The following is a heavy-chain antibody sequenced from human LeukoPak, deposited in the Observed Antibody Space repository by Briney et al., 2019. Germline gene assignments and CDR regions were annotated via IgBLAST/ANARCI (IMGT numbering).Heavy chain of an antibody. J-gene: IGHJ4*02. Sequence: SQTLSLTFSIAGDSVSNNSAAWNWIRQSPSRGLEWLGSTYYRSKWYNDYAVSVKSRITINPDTSKNQFSLQVNSVTPEDTAVYYCARAPTPIIAVAGSFDYWGQGTLVTVSS. V-gene: IGHV6-1*01. D-gene: IGHD6-19*01. CDR3: ARAPTPIIAVAGSFDY. CDR2: TYYRSKWYN. CDR1: GDSVSNNSAA.